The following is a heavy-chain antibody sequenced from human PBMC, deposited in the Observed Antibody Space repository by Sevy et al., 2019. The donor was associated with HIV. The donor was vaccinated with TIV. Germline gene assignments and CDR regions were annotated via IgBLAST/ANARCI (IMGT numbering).Heavy chain of an antibody. CDR3: ARLSVYYYDSSGYYTTGNAFDI. CDR1: GFTFSDYY. D-gene: IGHD3-22*01. V-gene: IGHV3-11*03. Sequence: GGSLRLSCTASGFTFSDYYMSWIRQAPGKGLEWISYTSSSRSYTNHADSVKGRFTISRDNSKNTLYLQMNSLRAEDTAVYFCARLSVYYYDSSGYYTTGNAFDIWGQGTKVTVSS. J-gene: IGHJ3*02. CDR2: TSSSRSYT.